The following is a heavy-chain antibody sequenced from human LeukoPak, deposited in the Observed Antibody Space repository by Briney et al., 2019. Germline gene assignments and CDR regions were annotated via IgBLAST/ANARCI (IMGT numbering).Heavy chain of an antibody. J-gene: IGHJ6*03. CDR3: ARGRIAAAGQNYYYYYYMDV. Sequence: ASVKVSCKASGYTFTGYYMHWVRQAPGQGLEWMGWINPNSGGTNYAQKFQGRVTMTRDTSISTAYMELSSLRSDDTAVYYCARGRIAAAGQNYYYYYYMDVWGKGTTVTVSS. CDR2: INPNSGGT. V-gene: IGHV1-2*02. CDR1: GYTFTGYY. D-gene: IGHD6-13*01.